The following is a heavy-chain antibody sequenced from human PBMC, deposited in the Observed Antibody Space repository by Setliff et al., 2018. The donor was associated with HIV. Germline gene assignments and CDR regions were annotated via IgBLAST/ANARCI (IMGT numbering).Heavy chain of an antibody. J-gene: IGHJ4*02. CDR2: ISGSGGST. Sequence: LRLSCAASGFTFSSYAMSWVRQAPGKGLEWVSAISGSGGSTYYADSVKGRFTISRDNSKNTLYLQMNSLRAEDTAVYYCAKFFGGYGDYMGFDYWGQGTLVTVSS. D-gene: IGHD4-17*01. V-gene: IGHV3-23*01. CDR1: GFTFSSYA. CDR3: AKFFGGYGDYMGFDY.